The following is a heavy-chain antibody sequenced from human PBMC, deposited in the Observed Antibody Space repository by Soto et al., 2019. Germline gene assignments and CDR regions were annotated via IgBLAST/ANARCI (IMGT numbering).Heavy chain of an antibody. D-gene: IGHD1-1*01. J-gene: IGHJ4*02. CDR1: GGSISNGDYY. Sequence: QLHLQESGPGLVKPSGTLSLTCTVSGGSISNGDYYWVWIRQPPGKGLEWIGSVFHTGNTYYNSYLKTRVIISVDTSNNQFSLKMTSVTAADTSLYFWATVMVGAPRQNDSPYWGQGALVTVSS. V-gene: IGHV4-39*01. CDR2: VFHTGNT. CDR3: ATVMVGAPRQNDSPY.